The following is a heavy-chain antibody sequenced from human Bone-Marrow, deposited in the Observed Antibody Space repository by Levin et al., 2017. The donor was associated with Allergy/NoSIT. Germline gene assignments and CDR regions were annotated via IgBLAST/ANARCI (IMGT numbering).Heavy chain of an antibody. CDR1: GFTFSSYW. Sequence: HSGGSLRLSCAASGFTFSSYWMHWVRQAPGKGLVWVSRIRSDGISTHYADSVKGRFIISRDNAKNTVSLQMNSLRPEDTAVYYCVRDGGTMSAHDWYFDLWGRGTLATVSS. D-gene: IGHD3-16*01. CDR2: IRSDGIST. V-gene: IGHV3-74*01. J-gene: IGHJ2*01. CDR3: VRDGGTMSAHDWYFDL.